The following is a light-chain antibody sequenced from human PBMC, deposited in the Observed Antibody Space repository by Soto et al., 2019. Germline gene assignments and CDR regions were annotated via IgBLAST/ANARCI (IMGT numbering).Light chain of an antibody. CDR2: DAS. Sequence: EIVLTQSPATLSLSPGERATLSCRASQSVSSYLAWYQQKPGQAPRLLIYDASNRATGIPARFSGSGSGTVFILTISSLEPEDFAVYYCQQLSTFGPGTKVDI. CDR1: QSVSSY. V-gene: IGKV3-11*01. J-gene: IGKJ3*01. CDR3: QQLST.